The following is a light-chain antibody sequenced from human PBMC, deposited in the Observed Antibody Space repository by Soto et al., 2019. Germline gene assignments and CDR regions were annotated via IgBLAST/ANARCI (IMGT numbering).Light chain of an antibody. CDR3: QQYTGPPTT. J-gene: IGKJ5*01. CDR1: HNVANS. V-gene: IGKV3-11*01. CDR2: DAS. Sequence: PGGRATLSCRASHNVANSLAWYQQKPGHAPRLLIYDASNRATGIPPRFSGSGSGTDFTLTITRLEPEDYAVYFCQQYTGPPTTFGQGTRLEIK.